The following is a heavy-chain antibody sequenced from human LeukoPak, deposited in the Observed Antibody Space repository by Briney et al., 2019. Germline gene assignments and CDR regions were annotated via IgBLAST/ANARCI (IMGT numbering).Heavy chain of an antibody. CDR1: GYTFTSYA. J-gene: IGHJ5*02. V-gene: IGHV1-3*01. Sequence: ASVKVSCKASGYTFTSYAMHWVRQAPGQRLEWMGWINAGNGNTKYSQKFQGGVTITRDTSASTAYMELSSLRSEDTAVYYCARDAVTMVRGKNWFDPWGQGTLVTVSS. D-gene: IGHD3-10*01. CDR3: ARDAVTMVRGKNWFDP. CDR2: INAGNGNT.